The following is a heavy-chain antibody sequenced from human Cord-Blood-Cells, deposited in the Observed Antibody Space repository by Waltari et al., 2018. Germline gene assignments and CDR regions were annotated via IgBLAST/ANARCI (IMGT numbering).Heavy chain of an antibody. CDR1: GGSTSSSSYY. J-gene: IGHJ4*02. V-gene: IGHV4-39*01. CDR2: IYYSGST. CDR3: ARFLEWLYYFDY. Sequence: QLQLQESGPGLVKPSETLSLTCTVSGGSTSSSSYYWGWIRQPPGKGLEWIGSIYYSGSTDYNPSLKSRVTISVDTSKNQFSLKLSSVTAADTAVYYCARFLEWLYYFDYWGQGTLVTVSS. D-gene: IGHD3-3*01.